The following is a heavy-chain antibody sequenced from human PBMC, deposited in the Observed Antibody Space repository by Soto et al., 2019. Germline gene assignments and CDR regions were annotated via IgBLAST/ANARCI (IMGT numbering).Heavy chain of an antibody. Sequence: QLVQSGAEVKRPGSSVKVSCKASGGDFLSYTISWVRQVPGQGPEWMGTIIPILDVAKNAQKFQGRGAITADKATSTVYMELRSLRSDATAVYYCAQMWFGELWHGMDVWGQGTTITVSS. D-gene: IGHD3-10*01. CDR1: GGDFLSYT. CDR3: AQMWFGELWHGMDV. J-gene: IGHJ6*02. V-gene: IGHV1-69*02. CDR2: IIPILDVA.